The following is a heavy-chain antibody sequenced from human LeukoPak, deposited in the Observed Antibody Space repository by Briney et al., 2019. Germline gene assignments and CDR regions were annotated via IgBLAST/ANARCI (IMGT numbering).Heavy chain of an antibody. CDR1: GGSISSGSYY. D-gene: IGHD1-1*01. J-gene: IGHJ5*02. CDR2: IYTSGST. Sequence: SETLSLTCAVSGGSISSGSYYWSWIRQPAGKGLEWIGRIYTSGSTNYNPSLKSRVTISVDTSKNQFSLKLSSVTAADTAVYYCARHAVEAASRWFDPWGQGTLVTVSS. CDR3: ARHAVEAASRWFDP. V-gene: IGHV4-61*02.